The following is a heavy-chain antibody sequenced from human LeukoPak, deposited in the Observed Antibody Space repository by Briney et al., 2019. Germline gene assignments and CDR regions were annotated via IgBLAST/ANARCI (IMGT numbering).Heavy chain of an antibody. CDR3: ARDMAATGTIDI. CDR2: IYSGGTT. CDR1: GFTASSSY. D-gene: IGHD6-13*01. V-gene: IGHV3-53*01. Sequence: PGGSLRLSCAASGFTASSSYMSWVRQAPGKGLEWVSVIYSGGTTYYADSVKGRFTISRDNSKNTLYLQMNSLRAEDTAVYYCARDMAATGTIDIWGQGTMVTVSS. J-gene: IGHJ3*02.